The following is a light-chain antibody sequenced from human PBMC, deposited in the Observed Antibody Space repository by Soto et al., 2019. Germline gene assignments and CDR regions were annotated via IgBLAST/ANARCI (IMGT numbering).Light chain of an antibody. J-gene: IGKJ1*01. CDR2: LGS. Sequence: DTVMTQSPLSLPVTPGEPASISCRSSQSLLHRNGNNYLDWYLQKPGQSPQLLIYLGSNRASGVPDRFSGSGSGTDFTLKISRVEAEDVGVYYCMQALQTPRTFGQGTKVEIK. CDR3: MQALQTPRT. V-gene: IGKV2-28*01. CDR1: QSLLHRNGNNY.